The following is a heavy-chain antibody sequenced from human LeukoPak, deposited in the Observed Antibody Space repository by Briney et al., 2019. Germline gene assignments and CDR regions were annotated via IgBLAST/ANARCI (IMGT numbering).Heavy chain of an antibody. CDR3: AKDFNFWSGYKQSNYFDY. CDR1: GFTFSTYW. J-gene: IGHJ4*02. Sequence: GGSLRLSCAASGFTFSTYWMSWVRQAPGKGLEWVANIKQDGSEKYYVDSVKGRFTISRDSAKKSLYLQMNSLRAEDTAVYYCAKDFNFWSGYKQSNYFDYWGQGTLVTVSS. V-gene: IGHV3-7*03. CDR2: IKQDGSEK. D-gene: IGHD3-3*01.